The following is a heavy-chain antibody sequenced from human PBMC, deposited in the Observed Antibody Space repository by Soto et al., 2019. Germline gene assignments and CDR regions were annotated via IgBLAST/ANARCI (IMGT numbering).Heavy chain of an antibody. V-gene: IGHV4-4*02. CDR3: ARASSCAYDSCAFNP. D-gene: IGHD3-16*01. J-gene: IGHJ5*02. CDR2: IYHSGST. CDR1: GGSISSSNW. Sequence: SETLSLTCAVSGGSISSSNWWSWVRQPPGKGLEWIGEIYHSGSTNYNPSLKSRVTISVDKSKNQFSLKLSSVTAADTAVYYCARASSCAYDSCAFNPWGQGTLVTVSS.